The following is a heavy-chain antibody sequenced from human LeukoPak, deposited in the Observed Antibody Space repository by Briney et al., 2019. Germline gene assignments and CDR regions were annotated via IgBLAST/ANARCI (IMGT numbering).Heavy chain of an antibody. D-gene: IGHD3/OR15-3a*01. CDR3: ARDNFGTIDY. CDR2: IYSGGST. J-gene: IGHJ4*02. Sequence: PGGSLRLSCAASEFSVGSNYMTWVRQAPGKGLEWVSLIYSGGSTYYADSVKGRFTISRDNNKDSLYLQMSSLTTEDTALYYCARDNFGTIDYWGQGTLVTVSS. V-gene: IGHV3-53*05. CDR1: EFSVGSNY.